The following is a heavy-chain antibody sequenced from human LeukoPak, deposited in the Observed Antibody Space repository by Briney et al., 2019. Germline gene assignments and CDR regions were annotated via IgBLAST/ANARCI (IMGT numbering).Heavy chain of an antibody. CDR2: IDWDDDK. Sequence: SGPTLLNPTQTLALTCTFSGFSLSTSGMCVSWIRQPPGKALEWLALIDWDDDKYYSTSLKTRLTISKDTSKNQVVLTMTNMDPVDTATYYCARIAMVRGVIVPGGFDHWGQGTLVTVSS. J-gene: IGHJ5*02. V-gene: IGHV2-70*01. CDR1: GFSLSTSGMC. CDR3: ARIAMVRGVIVPGGFDH. D-gene: IGHD3-10*01.